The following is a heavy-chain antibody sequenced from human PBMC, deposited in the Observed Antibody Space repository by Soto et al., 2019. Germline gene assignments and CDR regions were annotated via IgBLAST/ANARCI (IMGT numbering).Heavy chain of an antibody. CDR2: IYFDGITT. J-gene: IGHJ4*02. Sequence: GGSLRLSCTASGFTFNTHWMHWVRQAPGKGLVWVSRIYFDGITTNYADSVKGRLTVSSDNAKNTVYLHVNTLRDEDTAVYYCARGGAMGVDYWGQGTLVTVSS. CDR1: GFTFNTHW. D-gene: IGHD1-26*01. V-gene: IGHV3-74*01. CDR3: ARGGAMGVDY.